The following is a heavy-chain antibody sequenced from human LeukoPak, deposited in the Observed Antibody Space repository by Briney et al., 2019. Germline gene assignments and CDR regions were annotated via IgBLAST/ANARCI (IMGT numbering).Heavy chain of an antibody. CDR3: ARHGGDIVVVPAARWFDP. D-gene: IGHD2-2*01. V-gene: IGHV4-39*01. Sequence: SETLSLTCTVSGGSTSSSSYYWGWIRQPPGKGLEWIGSIYYSGSTYYNPSLKSRVTISVDTSKNQFSLKLSSVTAADTAVYYCARHGGDIVVVPAARWFDPWGQGTLVTVSS. CDR2: IYYSGST. CDR1: GGSTSSSSYY. J-gene: IGHJ5*02.